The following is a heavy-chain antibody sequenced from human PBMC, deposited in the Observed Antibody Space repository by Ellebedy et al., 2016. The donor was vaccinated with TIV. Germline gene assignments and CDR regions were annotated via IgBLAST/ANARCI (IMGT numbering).Heavy chain of an antibody. V-gene: IGHV4-59*08. J-gene: IGHJ6*01. Sequence: MPSETLSLTCTVPDGSIISYYWSRVRLPPGKGLEWIGYVHYSWRTNYNPSLKRRVTISIDRSKNQFSLKLNSVTAADTAVYYCARLAPLALAGASYYHSMDVWGQGSTVTVSS. CDR3: ARLAPLALAGASYYHSMDV. D-gene: IGHD6-19*01. CDR2: VHYSWRT. CDR1: DGSIISYY.